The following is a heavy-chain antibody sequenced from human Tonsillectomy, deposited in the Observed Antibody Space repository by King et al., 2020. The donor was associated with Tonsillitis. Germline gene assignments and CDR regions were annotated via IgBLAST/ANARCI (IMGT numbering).Heavy chain of an antibody. Sequence: VQLVESGGGLVQPGGSLRLSCAASGFTFSSYAMSWVRQAPGKGLEWVSAISGSGGSTYYADSVKGRFTISRDNSKSTLYLQMNSLRAEDTAVYYCANNLLKTIFGVVIIKRGAFDIWGQGTMVTVSS. V-gene: IGHV3-23*04. J-gene: IGHJ3*02. CDR3: ANNLLKTIFGVVIIKRGAFDI. CDR1: GFTFSSYA. D-gene: IGHD3-3*01. CDR2: ISGSGGST.